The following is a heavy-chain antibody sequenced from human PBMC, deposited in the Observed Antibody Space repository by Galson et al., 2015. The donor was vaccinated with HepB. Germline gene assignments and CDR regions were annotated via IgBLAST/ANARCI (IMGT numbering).Heavy chain of an antibody. CDR2: ALYDGSNK. CDR3: ARDVLGYYSHGNSYYYGMDV. Sequence: SLRLSCAASGFTFSSYVMHWVRQAPGKGLEWVAVALYDGSNKYYAGSAKGRFTVSRDNSKDTLYLQMNSLRPEDTAVYYCARDVLGYYSHGNSYYYGMDVWGQGTPVTVSS. CDR1: GFTFSSYV. V-gene: IGHV3-30-3*01. J-gene: IGHJ6*02. D-gene: IGHD2-15*01.